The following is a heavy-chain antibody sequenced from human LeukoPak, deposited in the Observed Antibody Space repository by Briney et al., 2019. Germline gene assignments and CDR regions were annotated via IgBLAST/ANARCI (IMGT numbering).Heavy chain of an antibody. CDR2: IYHSGST. Sequence: SETLSLTCTVSGYSISSGYYWGWIRQPPGKGLEWIGSIYHSGSTYYNPSLKSRVTISVDRSKNQFSLKLSSVTAADTAVYYCARRAPYNWFDPWGQGTLVTVSS. CDR1: GYSISSGYY. CDR3: ARRAPYNWFDP. J-gene: IGHJ5*02. V-gene: IGHV4-38-2*02.